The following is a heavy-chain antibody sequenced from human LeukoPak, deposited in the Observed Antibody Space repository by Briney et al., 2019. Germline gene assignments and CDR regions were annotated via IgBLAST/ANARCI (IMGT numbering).Heavy chain of an antibody. Sequence: SETLSLPCTVSGGSLSSSSYYWGWIRQPPGRGMEWIGSIYYSGSTYYNPSLKSRVPLSVDTSKNQFSRKLSSVTAADTAVYYCARHAGYCSGGSCYSVYFDYWGQGTLVTVSS. CDR1: GGSLSSSSYY. V-gene: IGHV4-39*01. CDR3: ARHAGYCSGGSCYSVYFDY. J-gene: IGHJ4*02. D-gene: IGHD2-15*01. CDR2: IYYSGST.